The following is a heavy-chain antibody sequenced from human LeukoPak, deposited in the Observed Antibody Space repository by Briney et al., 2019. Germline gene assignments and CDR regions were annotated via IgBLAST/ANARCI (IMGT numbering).Heavy chain of an antibody. Sequence: SETLSLTCTVSGGSISSYYWSWIRQPTGKGLEWIGRIYPSGSTYYSPSLKSRVTMSVDTSKNQFSLKLSSVTAADTAVYYCSRDRIDDAFDIWGQGTMVTVSS. J-gene: IGHJ3*02. CDR3: SRDRIDDAFDI. CDR1: GGSISSYY. V-gene: IGHV4-4*07. D-gene: IGHD2-15*01. CDR2: IYPSGST.